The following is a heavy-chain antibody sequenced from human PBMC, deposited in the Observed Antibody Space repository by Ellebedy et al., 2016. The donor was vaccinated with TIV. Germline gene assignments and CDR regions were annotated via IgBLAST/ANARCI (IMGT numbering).Heavy chain of an antibody. CDR3: ARNLGYCSSTSCYRDYYYMDV. CDR1: GWSLSGYY. CDR2: INHSGST. V-gene: IGHV4-34*01. J-gene: IGHJ6*03. D-gene: IGHD2-2*02. Sequence: SETLSLXCAVYGWSLSGYYWSWIRQPPGKGLEWIGEINHSGSTNYNPSLKSRVTISVDTSKNQSSLKLSSVTASDTAVYYCARNLGYCSSTSCYRDYYYMDVWGKGTTVTVSS.